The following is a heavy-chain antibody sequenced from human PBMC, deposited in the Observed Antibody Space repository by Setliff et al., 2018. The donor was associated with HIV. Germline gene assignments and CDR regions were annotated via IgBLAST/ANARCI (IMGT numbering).Heavy chain of an antibody. CDR3: ARSPRIGVAGEFEY. Sequence: SETLSLTCTVTGGSISSGGFYWTWIRQHPGKGLEWIGYIYNTGSTYHSPSLESRVTISIDTSKNQFSLRLKSVTAADTAIYYCARSPRIGVAGEFEYWGQGTLVTVSS. V-gene: IGHV4-31*03. D-gene: IGHD6-19*01. CDR2: IYNTGST. CDR1: GGSISSGGFY. J-gene: IGHJ4*02.